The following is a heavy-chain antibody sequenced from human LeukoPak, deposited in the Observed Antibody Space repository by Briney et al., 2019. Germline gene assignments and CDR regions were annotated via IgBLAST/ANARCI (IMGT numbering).Heavy chain of an antibody. J-gene: IGHJ4*02. CDR3: ARGRGGSYHY. CDR2: ITASAGTT. CDR1: GFTFSTYA. Sequence: GGSLRLSCAASGFTFSTYAMTWVRQAPGKGLEWVPLITASAGTTYYADSVKGRFTISRDNARNTLYLQMNSLRVEDTAVYYCARGRGGSYHYWGQGTLVTVSS. D-gene: IGHD1-26*01. V-gene: IGHV3-23*01.